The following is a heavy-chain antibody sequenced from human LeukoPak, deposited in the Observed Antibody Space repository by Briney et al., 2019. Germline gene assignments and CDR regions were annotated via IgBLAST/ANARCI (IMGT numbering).Heavy chain of an antibody. CDR1: GYTFTSYG. CDR2: ISTYNGNT. V-gene: IGHV1-18*04. Sequence: GASVKVSCKASGYTFTSYGISWVRQAPGQGLEWMGWISTYNGNTNYAQKLQGRVTITTDTSTSTAYMELRSLRSDDTAVYYCARSPLYCSGGSCTNWFDPWGQGTLVTVSS. CDR3: ARSPLYCSGGSCTNWFDP. J-gene: IGHJ5*02. D-gene: IGHD2-15*01.